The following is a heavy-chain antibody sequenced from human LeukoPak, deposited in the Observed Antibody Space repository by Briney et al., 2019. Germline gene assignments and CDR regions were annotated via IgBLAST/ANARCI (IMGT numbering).Heavy chain of an antibody. CDR1: GFTFSSYG. CDR3: ARARGEWPKYYFDY. J-gene: IGHJ4*02. CDR2: ISGSGGST. Sequence: PGGSLRLSCAASGFTFSSYGMSWVRQAPGKGLEWVSAISGSGGSTYYADSVKGRFTISRDNSKNTLYLQMNSLRAEDTAVYYCARARGEWPKYYFDYWGQGTLVTVSS. D-gene: IGHD3-16*01. V-gene: IGHV3-23*01.